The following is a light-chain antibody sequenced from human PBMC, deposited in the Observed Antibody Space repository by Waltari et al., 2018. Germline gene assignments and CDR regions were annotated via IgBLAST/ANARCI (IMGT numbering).Light chain of an antibody. Sequence: EIVMTQSPATLSVSPGERATPSCRASQSVSSNLAWYQQKPGQTPRLLIYGASTRATAIPARFSGSGSGTEFTLTISSLQSEDFAVYFCQQFNYWPPTFGQGTNVEIK. J-gene: IGKJ1*01. CDR3: QQFNYWPPT. CDR2: GAS. V-gene: IGKV3-15*01. CDR1: QSVSSN.